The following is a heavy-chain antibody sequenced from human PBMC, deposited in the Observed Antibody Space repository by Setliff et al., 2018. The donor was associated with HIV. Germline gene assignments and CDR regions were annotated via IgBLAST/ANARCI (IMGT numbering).Heavy chain of an antibody. CDR1: GGTFSSYA. V-gene: IGHV1-69*05. J-gene: IGHJ4*02. Sequence: GPPVKVSCKASGGTFSSYAISWVRQAPGQGLEWMGGIIPIFGTAKYAQKFQGRVTITTDESTSTAYMELSSLRSEDTAVYYCATPFYYDSSGYPMYYFDYWGQGTLVTVSS. D-gene: IGHD3-22*01. CDR2: IIPIFGTA. CDR3: ATPFYYDSSGYPMYYFDY.